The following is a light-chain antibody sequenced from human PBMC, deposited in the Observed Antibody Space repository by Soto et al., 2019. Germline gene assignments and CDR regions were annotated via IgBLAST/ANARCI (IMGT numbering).Light chain of an antibody. Sequence: VLTKSPGTLSLCPGERANLSCRAIQTVRNNYLAWHQQKPGQAPRLLIYGASTRATGIPARFSGSGSGTEFTRTISSLQSEEFAVYYCQQYNNGPPWTFGQGTKVDIK. CDR1: QTVRNN. CDR2: GAS. CDR3: QQYNNGPPWT. J-gene: IGKJ1*01. V-gene: IGKV3-15*01.